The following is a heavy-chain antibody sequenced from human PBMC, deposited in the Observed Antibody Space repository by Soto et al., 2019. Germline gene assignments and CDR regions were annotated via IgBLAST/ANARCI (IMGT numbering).Heavy chain of an antibody. CDR3: ATVGYPTSGDY. CDR2: INPSGGGT. CDR1: GYPFTGYY. J-gene: IGHJ4*01. V-gene: IGHV1-46*01. D-gene: IGHD3-22*01. Sequence: ASVKVCCKASGYPFTGYYIHWVRQAPGQGLEWMGIINPSGGGTTYAQKFQGRVTMTEDTSTDTAYMELSSLRSEDTAVYYCATVGYPTSGDYWG.